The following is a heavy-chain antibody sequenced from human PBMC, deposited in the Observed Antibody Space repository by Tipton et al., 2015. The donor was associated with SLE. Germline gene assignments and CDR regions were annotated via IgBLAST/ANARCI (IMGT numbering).Heavy chain of an antibody. J-gene: IGHJ4*02. CDR3: VVCSPSSCSYFDY. CDR1: GGPFSSHY. CDR2: MYQTGTT. Sequence: GLVKPSETLSITCTVSGGPFSSHYWSWIRQPPGKGLEWIGNMYQTGTTDYNPSLKSRVTISIDTSKNQFSLKLSAVTAADTAVYYCVVCSPSSCSYFDYWGQGRLVTVSS. V-gene: IGHV4-59*04. D-gene: IGHD2-2*01.